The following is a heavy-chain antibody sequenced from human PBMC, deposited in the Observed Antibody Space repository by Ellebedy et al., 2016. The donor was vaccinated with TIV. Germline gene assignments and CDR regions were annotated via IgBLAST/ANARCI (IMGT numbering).Heavy chain of an antibody. Sequence: ASVKVSCKASGYTFTSYYMHWVRQAPGQGLEWMGIINPSGGSTSYAQKLQGRVTITRDTSTSTVYMELSSLRSEDTAVYYCARRRTHGKGLDAFDIWGQGTMVTVSS. J-gene: IGHJ3*02. CDR2: INPSGGST. CDR3: ARRRTHGKGLDAFDI. V-gene: IGHV1-46*04. D-gene: IGHD1-14*01. CDR1: GYTFTSYY.